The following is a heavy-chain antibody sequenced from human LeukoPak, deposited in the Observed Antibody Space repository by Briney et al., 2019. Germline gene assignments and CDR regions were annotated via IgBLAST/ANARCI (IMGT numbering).Heavy chain of an antibody. CDR1: GFTVSSNY. V-gene: IGHV3-53*01. CDR3: ARAWWFGEDAFDI. Sequence: GGSLRLSCAASGFTVSSNYMSWVRQAPGKGLEWVSVIYSGGSTYYADSVKGRFTISRDNSKNTLYLQTNSLRAEDTAVYYCARAWWFGEDAFDIWGQGTMVTVSS. CDR2: IYSGGST. J-gene: IGHJ3*02. D-gene: IGHD3-10*01.